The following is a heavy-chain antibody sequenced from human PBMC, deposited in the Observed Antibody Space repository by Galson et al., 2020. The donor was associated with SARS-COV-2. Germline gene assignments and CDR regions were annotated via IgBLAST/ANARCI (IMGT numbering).Heavy chain of an antibody. D-gene: IGHD5-18*01. CDR3: ARSSQRGYSPEDYYGMDV. Sequence: KASETLSLTCTVSGGSISSYYWSWIRQPPGKGLEWIGYIYYSGSTNYNPSLKSRVTISVDTSKNQFSLKLSSVTAADTAVYYCARSSQRGYSPEDYYGMDVWGQGTTVTVSS. V-gene: IGHV4-59*01. CDR2: IYYSGST. CDR1: GGSISSYY. J-gene: IGHJ6*02.